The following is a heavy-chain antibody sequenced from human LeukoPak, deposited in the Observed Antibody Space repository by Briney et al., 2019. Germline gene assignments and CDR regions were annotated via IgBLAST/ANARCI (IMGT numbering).Heavy chain of an antibody. CDR3: ARYHTYYYGSGSYYKRDYYGMDV. J-gene: IGHJ6*02. D-gene: IGHD3-10*01. Sequence: PSETLSLTCTVSGGSISSSSYYWGWIRQPPGKGLEWIGSIYYSGSTYYNPSLKSRVTISVDTSKNQFSLKLSSVTAADTAVYYCARYHTYYYGSGSYYKRDYYGMDVWGQGTTVTVSS. CDR1: GGSISSSSYY. V-gene: IGHV4-39*07. CDR2: IYYSGST.